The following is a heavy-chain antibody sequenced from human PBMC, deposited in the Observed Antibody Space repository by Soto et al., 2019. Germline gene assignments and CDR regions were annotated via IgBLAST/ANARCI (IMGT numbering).Heavy chain of an antibody. CDR1: GFSLSTSGVG. J-gene: IGHJ3*02. V-gene: IGHV2-5*02. CDR2: IYWDDDK. D-gene: IGHD1-26*01. CDR3: AQKGEWELRAGAFDI. Sequence: QITLKESGPTLVKPTQTLTLTCTFSGFSLSTSGVGVGWIRQPPGKALEWLALIYWDDDKRYSPSLKSRLTITKDTSKNHVVLTMTNMDPVDTATYYCAQKGEWELRAGAFDIWGQGTMVTVSS.